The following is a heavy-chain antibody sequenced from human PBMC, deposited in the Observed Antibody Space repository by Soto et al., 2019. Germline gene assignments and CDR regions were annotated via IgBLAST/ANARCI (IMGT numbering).Heavy chain of an antibody. CDR2: IYYSGST. CDR1: GGSISSGDYY. V-gene: IGHV4-30-4*01. J-gene: IGHJ4*02. Sequence: SETLSLTCTVSGGSISSGDYYWSWIRQPPGKGLEWIGYIYYSGSTYYNPSLKSRVTISVDTSKNQFSLKLSSVTAADTAVYYCARAVYDSSGYYLDYWGQGTLVTASS. D-gene: IGHD3-22*01. CDR3: ARAVYDSSGYYLDY.